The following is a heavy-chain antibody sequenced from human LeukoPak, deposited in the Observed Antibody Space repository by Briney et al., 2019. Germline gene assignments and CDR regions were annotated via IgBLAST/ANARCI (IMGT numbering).Heavy chain of an antibody. CDR1: GFTFSSYA. Sequence: GGSLRLSCAASGFTFSSYAMSWVRQAPGKGLEWVSAISGSGGSTYYADSVKGRFTISRDHSKNTLYLQMNSLRAEDTAVYYCAKAPSTMIVRGLDPWGQGTLVTVSS. D-gene: IGHD3-22*01. V-gene: IGHV3-23*01. CDR2: ISGSGGST. CDR3: AKAPSTMIVRGLDP. J-gene: IGHJ5*02.